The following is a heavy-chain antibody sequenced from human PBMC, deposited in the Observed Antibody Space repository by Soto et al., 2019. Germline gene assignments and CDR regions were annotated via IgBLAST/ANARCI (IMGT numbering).Heavy chain of an antibody. CDR3: ARDQTTGDWFDA. D-gene: IGHD4-17*01. J-gene: IGHJ5*02. V-gene: IGHV3-74*03. Sequence: PGGSLRLSCGASGFDFSNYCRHWVRQAPGKGLVWVSRINGDGSDIKYADSVKGRFTISRDNAKNTVYLQMNSLRADDTAVYYCARDQTTGDWFDAWGQGALVTVSS. CDR2: INGDGSDI. CDR1: GFDFSNYC.